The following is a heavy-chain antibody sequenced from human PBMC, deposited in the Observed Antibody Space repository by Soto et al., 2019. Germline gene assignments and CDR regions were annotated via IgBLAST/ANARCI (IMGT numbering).Heavy chain of an antibody. CDR1: GGTFSSYA. Sequence: QVQLVQSGAAVKKPGSSVKDSCKASGGTFSSYAISWVRQAPGQGLEWMGGIIPIFGTANYAQKFKGRVTITADESTSTAYMALSSLRSEDTAVYYCARRVGPTSKYGMDVWGQGTTVTVSS. CDR3: ARRVGPTSKYGMDV. V-gene: IGHV1-69*12. D-gene: IGHD1-26*01. J-gene: IGHJ6*02. CDR2: IIPIFGTA.